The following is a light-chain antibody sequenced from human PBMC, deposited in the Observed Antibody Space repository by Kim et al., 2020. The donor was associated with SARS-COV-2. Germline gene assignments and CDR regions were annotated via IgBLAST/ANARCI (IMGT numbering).Light chain of an antibody. J-gene: IGLJ3*02. CDR1: SSNIGSTYG. CDR3: QSYDSSLSVWV. CDR2: VNR. V-gene: IGLV1-40*01. Sequence: QRVTISCSGNSSNIGSTYGVHWYQQLPGTAPKLLIYVNRNRPSGVPDRFSGSKSGTSASLAITGLQAEDEADYYCQSYDSSLSVWVFGGGTKLTVL.